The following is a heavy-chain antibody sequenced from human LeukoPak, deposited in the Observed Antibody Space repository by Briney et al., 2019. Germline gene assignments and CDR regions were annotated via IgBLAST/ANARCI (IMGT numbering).Heavy chain of an antibody. CDR1: GFTFSGYW. CDR2: IKPDGSEK. CDR3: AKLAVADAFDI. V-gene: IGHV3-7*01. Sequence: GGSLRLSCAASGFTFSGYWMSWVRQAPGKGLEWVANIKPDGSEKFSVDSVKGRFTISRDNSKNTLYLQMNSLRAEDTAVYYCAKLAVADAFDIWGQGTMVTVSS. D-gene: IGHD6-19*01. J-gene: IGHJ3*02.